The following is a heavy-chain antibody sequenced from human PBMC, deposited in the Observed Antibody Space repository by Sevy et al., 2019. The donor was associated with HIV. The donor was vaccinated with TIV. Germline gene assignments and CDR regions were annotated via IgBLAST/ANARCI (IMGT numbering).Heavy chain of an antibody. D-gene: IGHD3-16*01. CDR2: VKSKTEGGTT. Sequence: GGSLRLSCAASGFNFSNVWMSWIRQAPGKGLEGVGHVKSKTEGGTTDYAAPVRGRFAISRDDSKNTLCLEMTSLKTEDTAVYYCATGGSLFQHWGQGTLVTVSS. V-gene: IGHV3-15*01. CDR1: GFNFSNVW. CDR3: ATGGSLFQH. J-gene: IGHJ1*01.